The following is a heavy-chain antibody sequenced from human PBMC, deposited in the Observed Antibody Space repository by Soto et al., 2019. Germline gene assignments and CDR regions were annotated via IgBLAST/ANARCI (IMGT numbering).Heavy chain of an antibody. CDR1: GFTLASCV. CDR2: ISVYNGNT. CDR3: ARDCDGGSCLDY. J-gene: IGHJ4*02. V-gene: IGHV1-18*01. D-gene: IGHD2-15*01. Sequence: APVEVSGEASGFTLASCVVGWVRQAPGQGLEWMGWISVYNGNTNYAQKLQGRVTMTTDTSTSTAYMELRSLRSDDTAVYYCARDCDGGSCLDYWGQGTLVTVSS.